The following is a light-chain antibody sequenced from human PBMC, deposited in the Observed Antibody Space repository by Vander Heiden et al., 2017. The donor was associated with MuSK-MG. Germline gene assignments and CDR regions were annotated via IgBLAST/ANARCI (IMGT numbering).Light chain of an antibody. V-gene: IGKV1-39*01. CDR2: GAS. CDR3: QQSYSNPWT. CDR1: RSISTY. J-gene: IGKJ1*01. Sequence: QMTQSPSSLSASVGDRVTITCRASRSISTYLNWYQQKAGKAPTLLIYGASNLQSGVPSRFSGSNSGTDFTLTITSLQRGDSATYYCQQSYSNPWTFGPGTKVEIK.